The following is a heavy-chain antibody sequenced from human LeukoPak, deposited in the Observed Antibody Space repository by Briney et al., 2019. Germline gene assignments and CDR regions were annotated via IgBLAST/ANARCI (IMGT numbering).Heavy chain of an antibody. CDR3: ARDMAPGVATILWDAFDI. V-gene: IGHV4-4*02. D-gene: IGHD5-24*01. CDR2: IYHSGST. CDR1: GGSISSSNW. Sequence: SGTLSLTCAVSGGSISSSNWWSWVRQPPGEGLEWLGEIYHSGSTNYNPSLKSRVTISVDKSKNQFSLKLSSVTAADTAVYYCARDMAPGVATILWDAFDIWGQGTMVTVSS. J-gene: IGHJ3*02.